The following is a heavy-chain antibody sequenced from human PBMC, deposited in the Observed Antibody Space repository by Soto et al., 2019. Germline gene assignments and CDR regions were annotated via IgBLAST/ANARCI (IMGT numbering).Heavy chain of an antibody. CDR2: ISHYETKK. Sequence: QVQLVESGGGVVQPGRSLRLSCAASGFSFSDYGMHWVRQTPGKGLEWVAVISHYETKKYFEDSVKGRFTISRDNPKNTVNLQLNTLRTEKRGVYYGGKDWVGGGNRYKLDTWGQGTL. J-gene: IGHJ5*02. CDR3: GKDWVGGGNRYKLDT. V-gene: IGHV3-30*18. CDR1: GFSFSDYG. D-gene: IGHD1-1*01.